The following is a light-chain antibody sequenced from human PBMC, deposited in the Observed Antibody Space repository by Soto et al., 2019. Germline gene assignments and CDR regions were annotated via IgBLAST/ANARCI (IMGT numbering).Light chain of an antibody. J-gene: IGKJ4*01. V-gene: IGKV3-20*01. Sequence: EIVLTQSPGTLSLSPGERATLSCRASQSVSSTYLAWYHQKPGKAPGLLLYGASNRASGIPDRFAGSWSGTDFTLPISKLEPEDFAVYFCQQYGSSTPTFGGGTKVEIK. CDR1: QSVSSTY. CDR3: QQYGSSTPT. CDR2: GAS.